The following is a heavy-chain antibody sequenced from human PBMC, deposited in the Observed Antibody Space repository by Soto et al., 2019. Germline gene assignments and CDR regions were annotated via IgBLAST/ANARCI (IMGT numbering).Heavy chain of an antibody. CDR1: GYTFTSYG. CDR2: ISAYNGNT. J-gene: IGHJ6*02. D-gene: IGHD6-6*01. V-gene: IGHV1-18*01. Sequence: QVQLVQSGAEVKKPGASVKVSCKASGYTFTSYGISWVRQAPGQGLEWMGWISAYNGNTNYAQKLQGRVTMTTDTPTSTAYLELRSLRSDDTAVYYCARVRSSSSEYYYYGMDVWGQGTTVTVSS. CDR3: ARVRSSSSEYYYYGMDV.